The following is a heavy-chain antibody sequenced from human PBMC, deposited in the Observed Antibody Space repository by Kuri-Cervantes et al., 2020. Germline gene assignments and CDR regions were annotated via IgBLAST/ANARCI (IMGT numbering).Heavy chain of an antibody. J-gene: IGHJ4*02. CDR2: IGSADDT. CDR1: GFTFSSND. V-gene: IGHV3-13*01. Sequence: GGSLRLSCAASGFTFSSNDMHWVRQVTGKGLEWVSGIGSADDTYYPVSVKGRFTISRDNSKNTLYLQMISLRAEDTAVYYCARAGPVADMGDYFDYWGQGTLVTVSS. D-gene: IGHD6-19*01. CDR3: ARAGPVADMGDYFDY.